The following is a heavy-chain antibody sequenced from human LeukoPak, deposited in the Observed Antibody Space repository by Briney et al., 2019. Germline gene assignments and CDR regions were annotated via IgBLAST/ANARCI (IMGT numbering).Heavy chain of an antibody. CDR2: INHSGST. CDR1: GGSFSGYY. CDR3: ARAVANRWFGELFPGFDP. D-gene: IGHD3-10*01. Sequence: SETLSLTCAVYGGSFSGYYWSWIRQPPGKGLEWIGEINHSGSTNYNPSLKSRVTISVDTSKNQFSLKLSSVTAADTAVYYCARAVANRWFGELFPGFDPWGQGTLVTVSS. V-gene: IGHV4-34*01. J-gene: IGHJ5*02.